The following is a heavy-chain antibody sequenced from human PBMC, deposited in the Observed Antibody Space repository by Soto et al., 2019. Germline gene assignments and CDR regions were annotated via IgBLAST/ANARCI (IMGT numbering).Heavy chain of an antibody. CDR1: GGSISSGDYY. Sequence: PSETLSLTCTVSGGSISSGDYYWSWIRQPPGKGLERIGYIYYSGSTYYNPSLKSRVTISVDTSKKQFSLKLSSVTAADTAVYYCARSSTVTTPGSFDYWGQGTLVTVS. V-gene: IGHV4-30-4*01. D-gene: IGHD4-17*01. CDR3: ARSSTVTTPGSFDY. CDR2: IYYSGST. J-gene: IGHJ4*02.